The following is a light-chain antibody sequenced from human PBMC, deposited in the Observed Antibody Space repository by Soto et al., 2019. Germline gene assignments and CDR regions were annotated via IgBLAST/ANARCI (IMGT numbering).Light chain of an antibody. Sequence: DIQMTQSPSSLSASVGDRVTITCQASQDIRNYLNWYQQKPGTAPKLLIYDATNLETGVPSRFSGSGSGTDFTFIISSLQHEDIATYYCQQYGNLPLTFGGGTMVEIK. CDR3: QQYGNLPLT. CDR1: QDIRNY. V-gene: IGKV1-33*01. J-gene: IGKJ4*01. CDR2: DAT.